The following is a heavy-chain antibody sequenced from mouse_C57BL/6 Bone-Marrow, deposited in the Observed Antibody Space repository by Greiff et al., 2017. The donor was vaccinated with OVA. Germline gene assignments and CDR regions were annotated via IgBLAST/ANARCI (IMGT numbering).Heavy chain of an antibody. V-gene: IGHV3-1*01. J-gene: IGHJ1*03. CDR2: ISYSGST. Sequence: VQLQQSGPGMVKPSQSLSLTCTVTGYSITSGYDWHWIRHFPGNKLEWMGYISYSGSTNYNPSLKSRISITHDTSKNHFFLKLNSVTTEDTATYYCASGRSNFWYFDVGGTGTTVTVSS. D-gene: IGHD2-5*01. CDR3: ASGRSNFWYFDV. CDR1: GYSITSGYD.